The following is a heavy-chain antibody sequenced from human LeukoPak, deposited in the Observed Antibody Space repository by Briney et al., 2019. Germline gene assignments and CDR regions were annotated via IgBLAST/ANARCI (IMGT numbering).Heavy chain of an antibody. CDR3: ARDTRFLGIVVDPSLDY. D-gene: IGHD3-22*01. CDR1: GYSISSGYY. Sequence: PSETLSLTCTVSGYSISSGYYWGWIRQPPGKGLEWIGSIYHSGSTYYNPSLKSRVTISVDTSKNQFSLKLSSVTAADTAVYYCARDTRFLGIVVDPSLDYWGQGTLVTVSS. CDR2: IYHSGST. V-gene: IGHV4-38-2*02. J-gene: IGHJ4*02.